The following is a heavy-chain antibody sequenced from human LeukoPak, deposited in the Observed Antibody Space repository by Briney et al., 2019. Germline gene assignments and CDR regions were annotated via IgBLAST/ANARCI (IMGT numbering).Heavy chain of an antibody. CDR2: IYYSGST. Sequence: MPSETLSLTCTVSGGSISSYYWSWIRQPPGKGLEWIGYIYYSGSTNYNPSLKSRVTISVDTSKNQFSLKLSSVTAADTAVYYCARDTYYYDSSDDYWGQGTLDTVSS. V-gene: IGHV4-59*01. D-gene: IGHD3-22*01. J-gene: IGHJ4*02. CDR1: GGSISSYY. CDR3: ARDTYYYDSSDDY.